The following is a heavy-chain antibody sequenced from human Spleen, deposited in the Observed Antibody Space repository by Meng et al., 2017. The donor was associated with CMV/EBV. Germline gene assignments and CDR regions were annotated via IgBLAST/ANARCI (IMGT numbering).Heavy chain of an antibody. V-gene: IGHV3-23*01. D-gene: IGHD6-19*01. CDR3: AKEVGVAVADYFDY. CDR1: GFPFSSCA. CDR2: TSGSGAGT. Sequence: ASGFPFSSCAMSWVRQAPGKGLEWVSATSGSGAGTYYADSVKGRFTISRDNSKNTLYLQMNSLRAEDTAVYYCAKEVGVAVADYFDYWGQGTLVTVSS. J-gene: IGHJ4*02.